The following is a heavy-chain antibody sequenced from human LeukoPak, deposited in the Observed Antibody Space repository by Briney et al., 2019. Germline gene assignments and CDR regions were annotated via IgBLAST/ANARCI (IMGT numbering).Heavy chain of an antibody. V-gene: IGHV3-23*01. Sequence: GGSLRLSCAASGFTFSSYAMSWVRQALGEGLEWVSAISGSGGSTYYADSVKGRFTISRDNSKNTLYLQMNSLRAEDTAVYYCAKGISGSYPYYFDYWGQGTLVTVSS. D-gene: IGHD1-26*01. CDR1: GFTFSSYA. CDR3: AKGISGSYPYYFDY. CDR2: ISGSGGST. J-gene: IGHJ4*02.